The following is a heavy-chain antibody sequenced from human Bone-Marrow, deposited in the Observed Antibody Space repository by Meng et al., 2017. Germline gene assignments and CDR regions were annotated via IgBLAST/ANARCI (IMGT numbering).Heavy chain of an antibody. CDR2: ISGSGGST. D-gene: IGHD2-2*01. CDR3: AKDQFTSAAAHYYYYGMDV. V-gene: IGHV3-23*01. Sequence: GGSLRLSCAASGFTFDDYAMHWVRQAPGKGLEWVSAISGSGGSTYYADSVKGRFTISRDNSKNTLYLQMNSLRAEDTAVYYCAKDQFTSAAAHYYYYGMDVWGQGTTVTVSS. J-gene: IGHJ6*02. CDR1: GFTFDDYA.